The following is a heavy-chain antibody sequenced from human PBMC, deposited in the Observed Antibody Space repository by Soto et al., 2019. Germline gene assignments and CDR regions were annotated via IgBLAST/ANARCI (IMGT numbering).Heavy chain of an antibody. Sequence: PSETLSLTCTVSGGSISSYYWSWIRQPPGKGLEWIGYIYYSGSTNYNPSLKSRVTISVDKSKNQFSLKLSSVTAADTAVYYCARDQGYSSSWHDAFDIWGQGTMVTVSS. CDR2: IYYSGST. CDR3: ARDQGYSSSWHDAFDI. J-gene: IGHJ3*02. CDR1: GGSISSYY. D-gene: IGHD6-13*01. V-gene: IGHV4-59*12.